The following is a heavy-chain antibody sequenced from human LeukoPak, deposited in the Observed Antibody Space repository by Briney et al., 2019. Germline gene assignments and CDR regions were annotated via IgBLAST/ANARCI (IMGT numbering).Heavy chain of an antibody. V-gene: IGHV4-59*01. CDR3: ARARRELLDY. D-gene: IGHD1-26*01. CDR2: IDYSGST. J-gene: IGHJ4*02. Sequence: SETLSLTCTLSGASISSYYWSWIRQPPGKGLEWIAYIDYSGSTNYNPSLESRVTISVDTSKNQFSLKVRSVTAADTAVYYCARARRELLDYWGQGTLVTVSS. CDR1: GASISSYY.